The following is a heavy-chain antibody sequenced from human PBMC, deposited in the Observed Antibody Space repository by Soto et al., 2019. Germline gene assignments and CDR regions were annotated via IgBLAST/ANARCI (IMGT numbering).Heavy chain of an antibody. CDR3: ARDRGQIDY. CDR1: GGSISSYY. Sequence: SETLSLTCTVAGGSISSYYSPWSRQPPGKGLEWIGYIYYSGSTNYNPSLKSRVTISVDTSKNQFSLKLSSVTAADTAVYYCARDRGQIDYWGQGPLVTVSS. V-gene: IGHV4-59*01. D-gene: IGHD3-10*01. J-gene: IGHJ4*02. CDR2: IYYSGST.